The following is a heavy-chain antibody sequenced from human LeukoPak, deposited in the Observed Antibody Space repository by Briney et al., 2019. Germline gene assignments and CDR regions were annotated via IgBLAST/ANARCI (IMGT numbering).Heavy chain of an antibody. CDR2: IWYDGSNK. D-gene: IGHD5-18*01. J-gene: IGHJ4*02. CDR1: GFTFSSYG. CDR3: AKDSSGYSYGSFPGY. V-gene: IGHV3-33*06. Sequence: GGSLRLSRGASGFTFSSYGLHWVRQAPGKGLAWVAGIWYDGSNKYYPDSAKGRFTISRDNSKNTLYLQKNSLSAEDTAVYYCAKDSSGYSYGSFPGYWGQGTLVTVSS.